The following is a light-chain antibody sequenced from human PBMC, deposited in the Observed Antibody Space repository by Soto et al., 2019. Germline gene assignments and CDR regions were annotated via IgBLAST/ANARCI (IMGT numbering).Light chain of an antibody. V-gene: IGLV2-14*01. Sequence: QSFLTQPASVSGSAGQSITISCTGTSSDVGLYDYVSWYQQHPGKAPQLMIYAVSNRPSGVSNRFSASKSGNTASLFISGLQAEDEADYYCSSYTSDSSYVFGSGTKVTVL. CDR2: AVS. CDR3: SSYTSDSSYV. CDR1: SSDVGLYDY. J-gene: IGLJ1*01.